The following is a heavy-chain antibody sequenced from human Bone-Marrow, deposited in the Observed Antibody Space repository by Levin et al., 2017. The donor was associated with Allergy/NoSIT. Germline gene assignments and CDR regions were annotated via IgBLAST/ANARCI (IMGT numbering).Heavy chain of an antibody. V-gene: IGHV3-30*18. CDR1: GFVFSAYG. D-gene: IGHD1-26*01. J-gene: IGHJ1*01. Sequence: SGGSLRLSCEASGFVFSAYGMHWVRQAPGKGLEWVAVTSYDGSFKYYADSVRGRFTISRDNSKNALYLQMNGLTPEDTAVYYCAKGGQEWELLSQHWGQGTLVTVSS. CDR3: AKGGQEWELLSQH. CDR2: TSYDGSFK.